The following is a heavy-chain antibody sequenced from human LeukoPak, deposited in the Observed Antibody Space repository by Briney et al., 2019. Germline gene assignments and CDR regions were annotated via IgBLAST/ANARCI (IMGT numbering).Heavy chain of an antibody. V-gene: IGHV4-61*01. J-gene: IGHJ4*02. Sequence: SETLSLTCTVSGDSVSRGKNYWSWIRQPPGKGLEWIGYIYYSGSTNYNPSLKSRVTISVDTSKNQFSLKLSSVTAADTAVYYCAGLYCSGGSCSFDYWGQGTLVTVSS. CDR3: AGLYCSGGSCSFDY. D-gene: IGHD2-15*01. CDR1: GDSVSRGKNY. CDR2: IYYSGST.